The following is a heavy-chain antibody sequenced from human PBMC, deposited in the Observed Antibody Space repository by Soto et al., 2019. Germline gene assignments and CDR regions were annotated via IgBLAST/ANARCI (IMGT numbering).Heavy chain of an antibody. D-gene: IGHD5-12*01. CDR1: GFTFSSYL. Sequence: GGSLRLSCAGSGFTFSSYLMSWVRQAPGKGLEWVANIKQDGSEKYYMDSVKGRFTISRDNAKNSLYLQMNSLRAEDTAVYYCHGYNKYYYFGVDIWGQGTTVTVSS. J-gene: IGHJ6*02. CDR2: IKQDGSEK. V-gene: IGHV3-7*01. CDR3: HGYNKYYYFGVDI.